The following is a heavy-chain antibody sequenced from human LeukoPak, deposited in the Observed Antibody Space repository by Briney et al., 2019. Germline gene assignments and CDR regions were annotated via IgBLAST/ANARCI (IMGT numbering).Heavy chain of an antibody. Sequence: PSQTLSLTCTVSGGSISSGDYYWSWIRQPPGKGLEWIGYIYYSGSTYYNPSLKSRVTISVDTSKNQFSLKLSSVTAADTAVYYCAKEVTGGAAGTRPILDYWGPGPLVTVSS. V-gene: IGHV4-30-4*08. CDR1: GGSISSGDYY. CDR2: IYYSGST. J-gene: IGHJ4*02. CDR3: AKEVTGGAAGTRPILDY. D-gene: IGHD6-13*01.